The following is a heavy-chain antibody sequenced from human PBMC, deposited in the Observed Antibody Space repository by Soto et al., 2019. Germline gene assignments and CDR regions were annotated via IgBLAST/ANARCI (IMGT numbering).Heavy chain of an antibody. Sequence: PGGSLRLSCAASGFTFSSYWMHWVRQAPGKGLVWVSRINSDGSSTSYADSVKGRFTISGDNAKNTLYLQMNSLRAEDTAVYYCARDLLLGGIRLDYYYYGMDVWGQGTTVTVSS. V-gene: IGHV3-74*01. D-gene: IGHD3-16*01. CDR1: GFTFSSYW. J-gene: IGHJ6*02. CDR2: INSDGSST. CDR3: ARDLLLGGIRLDYYYYGMDV.